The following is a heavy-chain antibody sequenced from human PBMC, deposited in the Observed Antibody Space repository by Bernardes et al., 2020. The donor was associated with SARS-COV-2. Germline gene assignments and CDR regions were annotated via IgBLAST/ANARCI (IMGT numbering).Heavy chain of an antibody. CDR2: ISGSGSTT. D-gene: IGHD3-3*01. V-gene: IGHV3-23*01. CDR1: GFTFTNYD. CDR3: AREDIRPLFGAPVFDS. J-gene: IGHJ4*02. Sequence: GGSLRLSCAASGFTFTNYDMSWVRQAPGKALEWITGISGSGSTTYYADSVKGRFTISRDNSRNTLFLQMDSLRAEDTAVYYCAREDIRPLFGAPVFDSWGQGTLVTVSS.